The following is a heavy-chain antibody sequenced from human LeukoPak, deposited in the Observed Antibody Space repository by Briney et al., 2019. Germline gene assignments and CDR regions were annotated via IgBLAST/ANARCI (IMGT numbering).Heavy chain of an antibody. CDR1: GFTFSDYY. CDR2: ISSSGSTI. V-gene: IGHV3-11*04. Sequence: PGGSLRLSCAASGFTFSDYYMSWIRQAPGKGLEWVSYISSSGSTIYYADSVKGRFTISRDNAKNSLYLQMNSLRAEDTVVYYCARNTLYCSGGSCYSDYWGQGTLVTVSS. J-gene: IGHJ4*02. D-gene: IGHD2-15*01. CDR3: ARNTLYCSGGSCYSDY.